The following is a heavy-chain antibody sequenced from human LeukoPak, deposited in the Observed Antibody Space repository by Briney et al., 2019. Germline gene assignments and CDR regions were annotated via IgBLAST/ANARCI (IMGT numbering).Heavy chain of an antibody. CDR3: AREAVTGSGHFDY. J-gene: IGHJ4*02. CDR1: RFTFSTYP. CDR2: ISYDGNNK. D-gene: IGHD6-19*01. V-gene: IGHV3-30-3*01. Sequence: PGGSLRLSCTASRFTFSTYPMHWVRQAPGKGLEWVAFISYDGNNKYYEDSVKGRFIISRDNSKNTLYLQMNSLRPEDTAVYYCAREAVTGSGHFDYWGQGTLVTVSS.